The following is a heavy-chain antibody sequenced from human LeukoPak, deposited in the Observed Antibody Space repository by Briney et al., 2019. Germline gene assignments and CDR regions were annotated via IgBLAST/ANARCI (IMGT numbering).Heavy chain of an antibody. V-gene: IGHV4-59*01. J-gene: IGHJ3*02. D-gene: IGHD6-6*01. CDR3: ARDPYSSSSRAFDI. Sequence: MASETLSLTCTVSGGSISSYYWSWIRQPPGKGLEWIGYIYYSGSTNYNPSLKSRVTISVDTSKNQFSLKLSSVTAADTAVYYCARDPYSSSSRAFDIWGQGTMVTVSS. CDR2: IYYSGST. CDR1: GGSISSYY.